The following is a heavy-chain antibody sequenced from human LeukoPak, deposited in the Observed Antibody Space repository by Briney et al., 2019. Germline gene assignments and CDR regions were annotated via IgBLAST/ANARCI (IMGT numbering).Heavy chain of an antibody. CDR1: GFTFSSYG. CDR3: ARVGAPGSHHRPHFDY. D-gene: IGHD1-26*01. J-gene: IGHJ4*02. Sequence: GGSLRLSCAASGFTFSSYGMHWVRQAPGKGLEWVAVIWYDGSNKYYADSVKGRFTISRDNSKNTLYLQMNSLRAEDTAVYYCARVGAPGSHHRPHFDYWGQGTLVTVSS. CDR2: IWYDGSNK. V-gene: IGHV3-33*01.